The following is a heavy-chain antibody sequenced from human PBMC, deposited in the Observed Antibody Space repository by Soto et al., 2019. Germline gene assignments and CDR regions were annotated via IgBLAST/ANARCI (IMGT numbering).Heavy chain of an antibody. CDR3: ARADVRGYYYYGMDV. J-gene: IGHJ6*02. Sequence: SETLSLTCTVSGGSISSGDYYWSWIRQPPGKGLEWIGYIYYSGSTYYNPSLKSRVTISVDTSKNQFSLKLSSVTAADTAVYYCARADVRGYYYYGMDVWGQGTTVTVS. CDR1: GGSISSGDYY. CDR2: IYYSGST. V-gene: IGHV4-30-4*01.